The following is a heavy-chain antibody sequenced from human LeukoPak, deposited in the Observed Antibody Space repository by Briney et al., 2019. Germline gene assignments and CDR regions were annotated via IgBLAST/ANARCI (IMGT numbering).Heavy chain of an antibody. Sequence: GGSLRLSCAASGFTFDDYGMSWVRQAPGKGLEWVSGINWNGGSTGYADSVKGRFTISRDNAKNSLYLQMNSLRAEDTAVYYCAKDLGGYSYGYPWFDPWGQGTLVTVSS. CDR3: AKDLGGYSYGYPWFDP. CDR2: INWNGGST. V-gene: IGHV3-20*04. D-gene: IGHD5-18*01. J-gene: IGHJ5*02. CDR1: GFTFDDYG.